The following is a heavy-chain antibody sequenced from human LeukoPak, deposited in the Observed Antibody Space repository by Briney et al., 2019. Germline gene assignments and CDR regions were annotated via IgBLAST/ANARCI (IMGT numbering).Heavy chain of an antibody. J-gene: IGHJ5*02. Sequence: GGSLRLSCAASGFIFRDYGMTWVRQAPGKGLEWVSSISSVGSGGITYYADSVKGRFTISRDNSKNTLYLQMNSLRAEDTAVYYCAKGSPHSSGWYNWFDPWGQGTLVTVSS. CDR1: GFIFRDYG. V-gene: IGHV3-23*01. CDR2: ISSVGSGGIT. CDR3: AKGSPHSSGWYNWFDP. D-gene: IGHD6-19*01.